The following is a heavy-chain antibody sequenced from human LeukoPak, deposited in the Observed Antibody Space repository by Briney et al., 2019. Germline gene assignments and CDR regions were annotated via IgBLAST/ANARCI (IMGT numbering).Heavy chain of an antibody. V-gene: IGHV4-39*01. Sequence: SETLSLTCTVSGGSTSSSSYYWGWIRQPPGKGLEWIGSIYYSGSTYYNPSLKSRVTISVDTSKNQFSLKLSSVTAADTAVYYCARVKGIYSYGSNWFDPWGQGTLVTVSS. CDR1: GGSTSSSSYY. CDR3: ARVKGIYSYGSNWFDP. J-gene: IGHJ5*02. D-gene: IGHD5-18*01. CDR2: IYYSGST.